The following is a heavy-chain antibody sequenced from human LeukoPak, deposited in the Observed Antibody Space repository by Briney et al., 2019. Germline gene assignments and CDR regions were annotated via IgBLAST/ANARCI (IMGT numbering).Heavy chain of an antibody. Sequence: SETLSLTCNVPGGSISSYYWSWIRQPPGKGLEWIGYIYYTGSTNYNPSLKSRVTMSVDTSKNQFSLKVGSVTAADTAVYYCARGLAVAGTHVFDYWGQGTLVTVSS. CDR1: GGSISSYY. CDR2: IYYTGST. CDR3: ARGLAVAGTHVFDY. V-gene: IGHV4-59*01. J-gene: IGHJ4*02. D-gene: IGHD6-19*01.